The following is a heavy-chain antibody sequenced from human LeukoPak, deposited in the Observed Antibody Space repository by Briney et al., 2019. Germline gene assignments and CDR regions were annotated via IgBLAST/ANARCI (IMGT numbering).Heavy chain of an antibody. Sequence: GGSLRLSCAASGFTFSSYGMHWVRQAPGKGLEWVAVIWYDGSNKYYADSVKGRFTISRDNSKNTLYLQMNSLRAEDTAVNYCARDDDPEHTPFDYWGQGTLVTVSS. D-gene: IGHD1/OR15-1a*01. CDR3: ARDDDPEHTPFDY. J-gene: IGHJ4*02. V-gene: IGHV3-33*01. CDR1: GFTFSSYG. CDR2: IWYDGSNK.